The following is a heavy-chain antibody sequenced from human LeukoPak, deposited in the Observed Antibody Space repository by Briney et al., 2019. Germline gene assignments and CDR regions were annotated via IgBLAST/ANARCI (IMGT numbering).Heavy chain of an antibody. CDR2: ISYDGSNK. Sequence: GGSLRLSCAASGFTFSSYAMHWVRQAPGKGLEWVAVISYDGSNKYYADSVKGRFTISRDNSKNTLYLQMNSLRAEDTAVYYCAKPYYYGSGSPLDYWGQGTLVTVSS. CDR1: GFTFSSYA. J-gene: IGHJ4*02. CDR3: AKPYYYGSGSPLDY. V-gene: IGHV3-30*18. D-gene: IGHD3-10*01.